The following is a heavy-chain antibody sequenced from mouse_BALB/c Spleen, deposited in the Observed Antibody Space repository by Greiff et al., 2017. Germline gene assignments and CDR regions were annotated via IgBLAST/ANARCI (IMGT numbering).Heavy chain of an antibody. Sequence: EVHLVESGPGLVKPSQSLSLTCTVTGYSITSDYAWNWIRQFPGNKLEWMGYISYSGSTSYNPSLKSRISITRDTSKNQFFLQLNSVTTEDTATYYCARRGNGYERAMDYWGQGTSVTVSS. J-gene: IGHJ4*01. V-gene: IGHV3-2*02. CDR3: ARRGNGYERAMDY. CDR2: ISYSGST. CDR1: GYSITSDYA. D-gene: IGHD2-2*01.